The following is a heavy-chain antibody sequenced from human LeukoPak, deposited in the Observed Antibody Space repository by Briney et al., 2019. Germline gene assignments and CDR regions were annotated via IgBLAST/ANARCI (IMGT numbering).Heavy chain of an antibody. CDR3: ARDSRYDFWSGYYSSPSNYGMDV. D-gene: IGHD3-3*01. Sequence: GGSLRLSCAASGFIFSSYAMHWVRQAPGKGLEWVAVISYDGSNKYYADSVKGRFTISRDNSKNTLYLQMNSLRADDTAVYYCARDSRYDFWSGYYSSPSNYGMDVWGQGTTVTVSS. V-gene: IGHV3-30*04. J-gene: IGHJ6*02. CDR1: GFIFSSYA. CDR2: ISYDGSNK.